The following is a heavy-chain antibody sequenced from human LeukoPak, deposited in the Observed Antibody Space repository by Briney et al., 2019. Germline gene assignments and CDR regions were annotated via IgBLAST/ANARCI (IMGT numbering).Heavy chain of an antibody. Sequence: SSVTVSFTATRSTSTSYYMHWVRQARGQGLDWIGIINPSGGSTSYAQKFQGRVTMTRDTSTSTVYMELSSLRSENTAVYYCARDRGYSYMVDYWGQGTLVTVSS. V-gene: IGHV1-46*01. CDR1: RSTSTSYY. J-gene: IGHJ4*02. CDR2: INPSGGST. CDR3: ARDRGYSYMVDY. D-gene: IGHD5-18*01.